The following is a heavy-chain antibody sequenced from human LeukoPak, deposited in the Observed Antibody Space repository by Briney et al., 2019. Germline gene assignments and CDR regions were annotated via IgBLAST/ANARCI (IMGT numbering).Heavy chain of an antibody. D-gene: IGHD3-16*01. J-gene: IGHJ4*02. V-gene: IGHV3-21*01. CDR1: GLTFSSYR. Sequence: GGSLRLSCAASGLTFSSYRMNWVRQAPGKGLEWVSSISSSGNYIYYADSVKGRFTISRDNAKNSLYLQMNSLRAEDTAVYYCARSGGGMDDNWGQGTLVTVSS. CDR3: ARSGGGMDDN. CDR2: ISSSGNYI.